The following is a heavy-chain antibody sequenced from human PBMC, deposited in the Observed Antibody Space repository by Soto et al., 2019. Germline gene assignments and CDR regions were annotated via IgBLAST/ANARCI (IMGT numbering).Heavy chain of an antibody. D-gene: IGHD3-9*01. Sequence: GGSPRLSCAASGFTFGDYFMHWVRQAPGKGLEWVALITADSTTTHYTNSVTGRFTISRDNGKNSLYLQMSSLRTEDTALYYCGRDSTGSIDSWGQGTLVTVS. J-gene: IGHJ4*02. CDR1: GFTFGDYF. CDR2: ITADSTTT. CDR3: GRDSTGSIDS. V-gene: IGHV3-43*01.